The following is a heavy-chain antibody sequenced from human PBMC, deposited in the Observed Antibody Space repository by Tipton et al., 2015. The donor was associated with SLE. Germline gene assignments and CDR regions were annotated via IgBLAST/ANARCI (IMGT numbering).Heavy chain of an antibody. CDR2: MNPNSGGT. V-gene: IGHV1-2*02. J-gene: IGHJ4*02. D-gene: IGHD2-2*01. Sequence: QLVQSGPEVKKPGASVKVSCKTSGYTFTGSYIHWVRQAPGQGLEWMGWMNPNSGGTDYAQKFQGRVTMTRDTSISTAYMDLGSLRSDDTAVYYCARVGRYCTSTSCHGADYFDYWGQGTPVTVSS. CDR3: ARVGRYCTSTSCHGADYFDY. CDR1: GYTFTGSY.